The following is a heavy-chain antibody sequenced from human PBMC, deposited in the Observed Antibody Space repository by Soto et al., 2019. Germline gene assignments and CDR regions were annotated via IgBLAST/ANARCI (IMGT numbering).Heavy chain of an antibody. CDR2: ISAYNGNT. V-gene: IGHV1-18*01. J-gene: IGHJ5*02. CDR1: GYTFTNYG. Sequence: ASVKVSCKASGYTFTNYGISWVRQAPGQGLEWMGWISAYNGNTKYAQKLQGRVTMTTDTSTSTAYMELRSLRSDDTAVYYCARGVGSGSYYNQYDWYDPWGQGTLVTVSS. D-gene: IGHD3-10*01. CDR3: ARGVGSGSYYNQYDWYDP.